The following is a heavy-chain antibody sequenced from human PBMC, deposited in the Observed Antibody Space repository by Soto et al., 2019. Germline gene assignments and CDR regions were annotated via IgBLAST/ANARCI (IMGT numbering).Heavy chain of an antibody. CDR1: GFTFSSYA. CDR3: AKLIDDFWSCYWAY. CDR2: ISGSGGST. Sequence: EVQLLESGGGLVQPGGSLRLSCAASGFTFSSYAMSWVRQAPGKGLEWVSAISGSGGSTYYADSVKGRFTISRDNSKNTLYLQMNSLRAEDTAVYYCAKLIDDFWSCYWAYWGHRTLVTVSA. J-gene: IGHJ4*01. V-gene: IGHV3-23*01. D-gene: IGHD3-3*01.